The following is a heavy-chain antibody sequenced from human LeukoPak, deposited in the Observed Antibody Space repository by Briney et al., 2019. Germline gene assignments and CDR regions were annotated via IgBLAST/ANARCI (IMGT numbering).Heavy chain of an antibody. CDR3: ARDENYYDSSGYV. V-gene: IGHV1-69*13. CDR1: GGTFSSYT. CDR2: IIPIFGAA. Sequence: SVKVSCKASGGTFSSYTISWVRQAPGQGLEWMGGIIPIFGAANNAQTFQGRVTITSDESTSTAYMERSSLRSEDTAVYYCARDENYYDSSGYVWGQGTLVTVSS. J-gene: IGHJ4*02. D-gene: IGHD3-22*01.